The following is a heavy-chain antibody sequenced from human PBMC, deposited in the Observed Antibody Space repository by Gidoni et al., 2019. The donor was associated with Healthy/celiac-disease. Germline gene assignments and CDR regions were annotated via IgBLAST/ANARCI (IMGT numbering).Heavy chain of an antibody. V-gene: IGHV3-33*01. Sequence: QVQLLESGGGVVQPGRSLRLSCAASGFTFSSYCMHWVRQAPGKVLAWGAVIWYDGSKKYYADSVKGRFTISRDNSKNTLYLQMSSLRAEDTAVYYCARDSRVGATMDYWGQGTLVTVSS. CDR2: IWYDGSKK. CDR3: ARDSRVGATMDY. D-gene: IGHD1-26*01. CDR1: GFTFSSYC. J-gene: IGHJ4*02.